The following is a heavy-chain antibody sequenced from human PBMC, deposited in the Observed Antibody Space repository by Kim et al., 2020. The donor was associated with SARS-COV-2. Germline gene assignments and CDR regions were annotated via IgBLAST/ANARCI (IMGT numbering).Heavy chain of an antibody. Sequence: GGSLRLSCAASGFTFSGSAMHWVRQASGKGLEWVGRIRSKANSYATAYAASVKGRFTISRDDSKNTAYLQMNSLKTEDTAVYYCTRLGQYYSLAGGMDVWGQGTTVTVSS. CDR2: IRSKANSYAT. J-gene: IGHJ6*02. CDR3: TRLGQYYSLAGGMDV. CDR1: GFTFSGSA. V-gene: IGHV3-73*01. D-gene: IGHD3-10*01.